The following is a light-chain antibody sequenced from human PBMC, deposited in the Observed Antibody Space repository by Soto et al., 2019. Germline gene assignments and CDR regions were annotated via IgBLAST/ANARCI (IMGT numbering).Light chain of an antibody. CDR3: QQSSTTPWT. V-gene: IGKV1-39*01. CDR1: QSIDKF. Sequence: DIQMTQSPSSLSASVGDRVTITCRASQSIDKFLNWYQKKPGKAPKLLIHSASSLQSGVPSTCSGTGFGMDFSLTISNLQPEDFATYYCQQSSTTPWTFGQGTKVDIK. CDR2: SAS. J-gene: IGKJ1*01.